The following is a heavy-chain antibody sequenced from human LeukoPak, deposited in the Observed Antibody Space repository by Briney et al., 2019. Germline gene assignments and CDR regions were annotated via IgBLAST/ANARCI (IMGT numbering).Heavy chain of an antibody. CDR2: ISYDGSNK. D-gene: IGHD3-3*01. CDR1: GFTFSSYA. V-gene: IGHV3-30*01. CDR3: ARGMEWLVRAYMDV. J-gene: IGHJ6*03. Sequence: GRSLRLSCAASGFTFSSYAMHWVRQAPGKGLEWVAVISYDGSNKYYADSVKGRFTISRDNSKNTLYLQINSLRAEDTAVYYCARGMEWLVRAYMDVWGKGTTVTVSS.